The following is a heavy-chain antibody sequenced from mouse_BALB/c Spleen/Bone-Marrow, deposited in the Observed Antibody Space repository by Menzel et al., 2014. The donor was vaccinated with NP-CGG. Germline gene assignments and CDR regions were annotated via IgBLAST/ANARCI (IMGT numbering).Heavy chain of an antibody. Sequence: EVHLVESGGGLVQPGGSLRLSCTTSGFTFTDYYMSWVRQPPGKALEWLAFIRNKAYGYTTEYSASVRGRFTISRDNSQSILYLQMNTLRAEDSATYYCARFPMGYWGQGTSVTVSS. V-gene: IGHV7-3*02. CDR2: IRNKAYGYTT. CDR1: GFTFTDYY. J-gene: IGHJ4*01. CDR3: ARFPMGY.